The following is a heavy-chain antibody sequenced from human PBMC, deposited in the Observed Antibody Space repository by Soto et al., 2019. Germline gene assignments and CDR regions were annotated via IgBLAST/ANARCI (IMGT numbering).Heavy chain of an antibody. CDR3: AHRYCSGGSCYMSFDY. CDR1: GFSLNSSGVG. Sequence: QITLKESGPTLVKPTQTLTLTCTFSGFSLNSSGVGVAWIRQPPGKTLEWLALIYWGDEKLYRPSLKSRLTITKATSKNQVVLTMTNMDPVDTATYYCAHRYCSGGSCYMSFDYWGQGTLVTVSS. J-gene: IGHJ4*02. V-gene: IGHV2-5*02. CDR2: IYWGDEK. D-gene: IGHD2-15*01.